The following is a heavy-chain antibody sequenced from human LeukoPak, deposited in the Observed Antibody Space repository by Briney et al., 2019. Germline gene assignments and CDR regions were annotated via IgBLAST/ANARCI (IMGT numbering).Heavy chain of an antibody. CDR1: GYTFTGYY. Sequence: GASVKVSCKASGYTFTGYYMHWVRPAPGQGLEWMGWINPNSGGTNYAQKFQGRVTVTRDTSISTAYMELSRLRSDDTAVYYCASTGWLRKNWFDPWGQGTLVTVSS. CDR2: INPNSGGT. D-gene: IGHD5-12*01. CDR3: ASTGWLRKNWFDP. V-gene: IGHV1-2*02. J-gene: IGHJ5*02.